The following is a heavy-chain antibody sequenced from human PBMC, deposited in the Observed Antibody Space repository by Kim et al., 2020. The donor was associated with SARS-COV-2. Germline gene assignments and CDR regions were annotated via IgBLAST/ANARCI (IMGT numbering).Heavy chain of an antibody. J-gene: IGHJ5*02. CDR3: TTAFSPARIQLWLLDRWFDP. V-gene: IGHV3-15*01. CDR1: GFTFSNAW. D-gene: IGHD5-18*01. Sequence: GGSLRLSCAASGFTFSNAWMSWVRQAPGKGLEWVGRIKSKTDGGTTDYAAPVKGRFTISRDDSKNTLYLQMNSLKTEDTAVYYCTTAFSPARIQLWLLDRWFDPWGQGTLVTVSS. CDR2: IKSKTDGGTT.